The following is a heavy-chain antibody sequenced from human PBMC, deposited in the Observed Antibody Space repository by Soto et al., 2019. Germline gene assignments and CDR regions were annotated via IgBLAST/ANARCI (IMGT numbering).Heavy chain of an antibody. CDR1: GGFISTYY. V-gene: IGHV4-59*01. J-gene: IGHJ6*02. Sequence: QVQLQESGPGLVKPSETLSLTCTVSGGFISTYYWSWIRQPPGKGLEWIGYTYYSGSTNYNPSLKSRVTISVDTSKNQFSLKLSSVTAADTAVYYCARTLGYCSSTSCYESYYYYYGMDVWGQGTTVTVSS. D-gene: IGHD2-2*01. CDR2: TYYSGST. CDR3: ARTLGYCSSTSCYESYYYYYGMDV.